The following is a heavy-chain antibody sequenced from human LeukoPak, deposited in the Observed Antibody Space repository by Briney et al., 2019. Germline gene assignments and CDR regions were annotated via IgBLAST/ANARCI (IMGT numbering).Heavy chain of an antibody. D-gene: IGHD6-19*01. CDR1: GFTFSFYW. V-gene: IGHV3-74*01. J-gene: IGHJ3*02. CDR3: AREEYRTGWYLHDAFDI. CDR2: INNDGRST. Sequence: GGSLRLSCASSGFTFSFYWMHWVRQAPGKGLVWVSRINNDGRSTSYAGSVKGRFTISRDNAKNTLYLQMNSLRAEDTAVYYCAREEYRTGWYLHDAFDIWGQGTMVTVSS.